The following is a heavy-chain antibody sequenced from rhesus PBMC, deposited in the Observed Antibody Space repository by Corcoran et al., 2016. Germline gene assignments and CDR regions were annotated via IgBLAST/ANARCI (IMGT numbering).Heavy chain of an antibody. Sequence: QVQLQESGPGLVKPSETLSLTCAVSGGSFSGSYWGLIRQPPGKGLGWIGYNSGRSGSTDYNPSLKSRVTISTDTSKNQFSLKLSSVTAADTAVYYCARGMGDWGQGVLVTVSS. V-gene: IGHV4-165*01. CDR1: GGSFSGSY. D-gene: IGHD1-32*01. CDR2: NSGRSGST. CDR3: ARGMGD. J-gene: IGHJ4*01.